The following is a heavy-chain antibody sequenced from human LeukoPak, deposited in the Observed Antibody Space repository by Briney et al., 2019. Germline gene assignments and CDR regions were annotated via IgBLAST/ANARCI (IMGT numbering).Heavy chain of an antibody. D-gene: IGHD2-2*01. CDR2: IYPSGST. CDR1: GGSIISYY. Sequence: SETLSLTCTVSGGSIISYYWSWVRQSAGKGLEWIGRIYPSGSTEYNTSLKSRVTMSVDMSKKQFSLKLTSVTAADTAVYYCARMYCSSTSCQLHFDYWGQGTLVTVSS. CDR3: ARMYCSSTSCQLHFDY. V-gene: IGHV4-4*07. J-gene: IGHJ4*02.